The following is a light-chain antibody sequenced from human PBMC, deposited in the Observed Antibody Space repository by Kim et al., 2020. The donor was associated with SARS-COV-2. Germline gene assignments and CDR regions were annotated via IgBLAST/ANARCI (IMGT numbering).Light chain of an antibody. Sequence: VSPGERATLSCRASQSVSTSLAWYRPRPGQPPGLLIYGASTRATGIPARFSGSGSGTDFTLTISGLQSEDFAIYYCQQYENLPRTFGQGTKVDIK. CDR2: GAS. CDR3: QQYENLPRT. J-gene: IGKJ1*01. V-gene: IGKV3-15*01. CDR1: QSVSTS.